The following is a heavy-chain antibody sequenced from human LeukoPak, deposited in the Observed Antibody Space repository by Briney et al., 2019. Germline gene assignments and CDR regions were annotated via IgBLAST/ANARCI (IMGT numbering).Heavy chain of an antibody. J-gene: IGHJ5*02. CDR3: ARGDWFDP. Sequence: GGSLRLSCAASGFTFDDYAMHWVRQAPGKGLEWVSLISWDGGSTYYADSVKGRFTISRDNSKNSLYLQMNSLRAEDTAVYYCARGDWFDPWGQGTLVTVSS. CDR2: ISWDGGST. V-gene: IGHV3-43D*03. CDR1: GFTFDDYA. D-gene: IGHD3-16*01.